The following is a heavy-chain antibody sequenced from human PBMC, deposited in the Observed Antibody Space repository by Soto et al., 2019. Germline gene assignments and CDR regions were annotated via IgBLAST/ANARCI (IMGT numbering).Heavy chain of an antibody. CDR1: GGSVSSTSAA. Sequence: PSQTLSLTCVISGGSVSSTSAAWSWIRQSPSRGLEWLGRTYYRSKWYSDYAVSVKSRITINPDTSKNQFSLQLNSVTPEDTAVYYCARGSYYSGWVWGQGTLVTVSS. CDR3: ARGSYYSGWV. J-gene: IGHJ4*02. CDR2: TYYRSKWYS. V-gene: IGHV6-1*01. D-gene: IGHD6-19*01.